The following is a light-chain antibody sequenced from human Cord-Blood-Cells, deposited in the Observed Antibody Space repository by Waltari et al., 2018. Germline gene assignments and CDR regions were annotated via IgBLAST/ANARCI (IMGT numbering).Light chain of an antibody. CDR3: QQYNNWPPRIT. CDR2: GAS. V-gene: IGKV3-15*01. J-gene: IGKJ3*01. Sequence: DIVMPQAPATLSVSPVERATLSCRASQSVSSNLDWYQQKPGQAPRLLIYGASTRATGIPARFSGSGSGTEFTLTISSLQSEDFAVYCCQQYNNWPPRITFGPGTKVDIK. CDR1: QSVSSN.